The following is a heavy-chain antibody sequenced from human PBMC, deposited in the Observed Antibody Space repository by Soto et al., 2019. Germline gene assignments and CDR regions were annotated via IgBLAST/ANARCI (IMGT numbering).Heavy chain of an antibody. V-gene: IGHV4-30-4*01. CDR3: ARYCTNGVCFDAFDI. CDR1: GGSISSGDYY. CDR2: IYYSGST. Sequence: QVQLQKSGPGLVKPSQTLSLTCTVSGGSISSGDYYWSWIRQPPGKGLEWIGYIYYSGSTYYNPSLKSRVNISVDTSKNQFSLKLSSVTAADTAVYYCARYCTNGVCFDAFDIWGQGTMVTVSS. D-gene: IGHD2-8*01. J-gene: IGHJ3*02.